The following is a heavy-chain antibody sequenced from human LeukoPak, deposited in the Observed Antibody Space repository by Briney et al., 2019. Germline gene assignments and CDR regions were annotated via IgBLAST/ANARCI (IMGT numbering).Heavy chain of an antibody. V-gene: IGHV3-64*04. CDR3: ARGRGYRDYDRPLDY. J-gene: IGHJ4*02. D-gene: IGHD5-12*01. CDR1: GFTFSTYP. Sequence: GGSLRLSCSASGFTFSTYPMHWVRQAPGKGLEYVSTIFANGDITSYAASVKGRFTTSRDNSKNTLYVQMNSLRAEDTAIYYCARGRGYRDYDRPLDYWGQGTLVTVSS. CDR2: IFANGDIT.